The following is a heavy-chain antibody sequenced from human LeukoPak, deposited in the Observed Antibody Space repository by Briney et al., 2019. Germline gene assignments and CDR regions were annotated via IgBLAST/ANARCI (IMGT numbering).Heavy chain of an antibody. J-gene: IGHJ4*02. Sequence: GGSLRLSCAASGFTFSSNAMSWVHQAPGKGLEWVSAISGSGATTSYAGSVKGRFTISRDNSKSTLYLQMNSLRAEDTAVYYCAKDRTLVRGVSDYWGQGTLVTVSS. CDR1: GFTFSSNA. V-gene: IGHV3-23*01. D-gene: IGHD3-10*01. CDR2: ISGSGATT. CDR3: AKDRTLVRGVSDY.